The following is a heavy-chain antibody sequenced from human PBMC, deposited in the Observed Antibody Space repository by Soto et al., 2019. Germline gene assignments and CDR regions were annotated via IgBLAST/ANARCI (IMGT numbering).Heavy chain of an antibody. CDR1: GGTFSSSA. Sequence: QVQLVQSGAEVKKPGSSVKVSCKASGGTFSSSAISWVRQAPGQGLEWMGGIIPISGTANYARKFQGSVTITADESTSTADMELSRLRSEDTAVYYCARSQGSSTSLEIYYYYYYGMDVWGQGTTVTVSS. V-gene: IGHV1-69*01. J-gene: IGHJ6*02. CDR3: ARSQGSSTSLEIYYYYYYGMDV. D-gene: IGHD2-2*01. CDR2: IIPISGTA.